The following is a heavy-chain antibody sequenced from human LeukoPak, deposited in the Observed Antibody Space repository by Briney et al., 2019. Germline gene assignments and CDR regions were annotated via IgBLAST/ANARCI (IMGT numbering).Heavy chain of an antibody. D-gene: IGHD5-12*01. CDR2: INPNSGGT. J-gene: IGHJ4*02. V-gene: IGHV1-2*02. CDR1: GYTFTSYG. CDR3: ARGRYSGYPYFDY. Sequence: ASVKVSCKASGYTFTSYGINWVRQAPGQGLEWMGWINPNSGGTNYAQKFQGRVTMTRDTSISTAYMELSRLRSDDTAVYYCARGRYSGYPYFDYWGQGTLVTVSS.